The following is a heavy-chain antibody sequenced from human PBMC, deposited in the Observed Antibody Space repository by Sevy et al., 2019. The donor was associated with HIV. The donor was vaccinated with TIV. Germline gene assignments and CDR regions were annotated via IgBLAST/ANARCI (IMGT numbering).Heavy chain of an antibody. V-gene: IGHV5-51*01. CDR2: IYPGDSDT. J-gene: IGHJ3*02. Sequence: GESLKISCKGSGYSFPSFWIGWVRQMPGKGLEWMGIIYPGDSDTRYSPSFQGQVTIFAAKSISTAYLQWSSLKASDTAMYYCARPSGPDCSSTSCYNYDAFDIWGQGTMVTVSS. CDR1: GYSFPSFW. D-gene: IGHD2-2*02. CDR3: ARPSGPDCSSTSCYNYDAFDI.